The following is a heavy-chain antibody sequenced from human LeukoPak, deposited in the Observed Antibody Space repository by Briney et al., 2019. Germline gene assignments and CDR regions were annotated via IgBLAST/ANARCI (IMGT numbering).Heavy chain of an antibody. CDR3: YASAVVASDY. CDR2: ISSGAGTSI. Sequence: PGGSLRLFCAASGFSFSTYYMGWIRQAPGKGLEWVSYISSGAGTSIYYADSVRDRFFISRDNDKNSLYLQMNSLGAEDTAIYYCYASAVVASDYWGQGTLVTVSS. CDR1: GFSFSTYY. D-gene: IGHD6-19*01. V-gene: IGHV3-11*01. J-gene: IGHJ4*02.